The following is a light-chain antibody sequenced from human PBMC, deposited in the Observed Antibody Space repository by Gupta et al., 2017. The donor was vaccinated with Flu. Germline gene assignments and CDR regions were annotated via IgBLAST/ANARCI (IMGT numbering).Light chain of an antibody. CDR2: EVS. V-gene: IGLV2-14*01. CDR3: NSYTNANTVVV. J-gene: IGLJ2*01. CDR1: SSAIGGYDY. Sequence: ISSTGTSSAIGGYDYVSWYQPHPGKAPNLMLFEVSRRPAGIADRFSGSRSGSTAAVTISGLQAEEEAFYYCNSYTNANTVVVFGGGTKLTVL.